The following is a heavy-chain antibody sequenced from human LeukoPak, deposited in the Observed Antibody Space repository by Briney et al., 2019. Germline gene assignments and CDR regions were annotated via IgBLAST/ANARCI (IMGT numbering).Heavy chain of an antibody. Sequence: PGGSLRLSCAAPGFTFSSYWMHWVRQAPGKGLVWVSRINSDGSSTSYADSVKGRFTISRDNAKNTLYLQMNSLRAEDTAVYYCLVGATIDYYYYMDVWGKGTTVTVSS. CDR1: GFTFSSYW. V-gene: IGHV3-74*01. CDR2: INSDGSST. D-gene: IGHD1-26*01. J-gene: IGHJ6*03. CDR3: LVGATIDYYYYMDV.